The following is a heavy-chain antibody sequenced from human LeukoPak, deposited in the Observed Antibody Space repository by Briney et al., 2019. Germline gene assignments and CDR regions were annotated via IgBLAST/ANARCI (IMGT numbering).Heavy chain of an antibody. CDR3: ARVGYDSSGYYYFDY. D-gene: IGHD3-22*01. CDR2: IYYSGST. V-gene: IGHV4-61*05. Sequence: SETLSLTCTVSGGSISSSSYYWGWIRQPPGKGLEWIGYIYYSGSTNYNPSLKSRVTISVDTSKNQFSLKLNSVTAADTAVYYCARVGYDSSGYYYFDYWGQGTLVTVSS. J-gene: IGHJ4*02. CDR1: GGSISSSSYY.